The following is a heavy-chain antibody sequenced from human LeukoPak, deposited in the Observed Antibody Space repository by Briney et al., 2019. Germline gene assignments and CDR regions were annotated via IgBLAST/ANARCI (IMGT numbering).Heavy chain of an antibody. D-gene: IGHD1-26*01. CDR1: GGTFSSYT. J-gene: IGHJ5*02. Sequence: SVKVSCKASGGTFSSYTISWVRQAPGQGLEWMGRIIPILGIANYAHKFQGRVTITADKSTSTAYMELSSLRSEDTAVYYCPRVGWAAGWFDPWGQGTLVPVSS. V-gene: IGHV1-69*02. CDR2: IIPILGIA. CDR3: PRVGWAAGWFDP.